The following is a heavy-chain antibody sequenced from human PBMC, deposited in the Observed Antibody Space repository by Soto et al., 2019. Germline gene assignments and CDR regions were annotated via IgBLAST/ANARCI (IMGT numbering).Heavy chain of an antibody. CDR1: GYSITELS. V-gene: IGHV1-24*01. CDR2: FDPEDGET. J-gene: IGHJ1*01. Sequence: AAVKPTSKVPGYSITELSMHSVRQAPGQGIEWMGGFDPEDGETIYAQKFQGRVTMTGDTPTDTAYMELSSMRSEDTAVNYCATDRTVRLSVSRFYYDNSGFYTSWGQGSLVIVSA. CDR3: ATDRTVRLSVSRFYYDNSGFYTS. D-gene: IGHD3-22*01.